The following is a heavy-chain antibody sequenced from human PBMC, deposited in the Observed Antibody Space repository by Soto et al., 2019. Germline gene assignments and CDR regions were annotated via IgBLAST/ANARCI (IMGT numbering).Heavy chain of an antibody. D-gene: IGHD1-1*01. Sequence: QVQLVQSGAEVKKPGASVKVSCKASGYTFTSYDINWVRQATGQGLEWMGWMNPNSGNTGYAQKLQGRVTMTRNTSISTAYMELSSLRSEATAGYYCARERTGTTSMDVWGQGTTVTVSS. V-gene: IGHV1-8*01. CDR3: ARERTGTTSMDV. CDR1: GYTFTSYD. CDR2: MNPNSGNT. J-gene: IGHJ6*02.